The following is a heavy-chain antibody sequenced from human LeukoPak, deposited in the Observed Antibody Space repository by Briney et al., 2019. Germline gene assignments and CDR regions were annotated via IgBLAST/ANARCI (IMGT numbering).Heavy chain of an antibody. CDR2: IYYSEST. CDR1: GGSISSGEYY. D-gene: IGHD3-22*01. J-gene: IGHJ4*02. CDR3: ARGPPYYYDSSGYYYCDY. V-gene: IGHV4-30-4*01. Sequence: SQTLSLTCTVSGGSISSGEYYWSWLRQPPGKGLEWIGYIYYSESTHYTPSLKTRVTISVDTSKHHFSLKRSAVTAAGTAVYYCARGPPYYYDSSGYYYCDYWGEGTLVTVSS.